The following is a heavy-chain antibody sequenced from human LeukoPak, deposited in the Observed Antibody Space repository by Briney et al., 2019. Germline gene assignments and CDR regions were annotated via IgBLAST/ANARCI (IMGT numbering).Heavy chain of an antibody. CDR1: GFTFSSYE. D-gene: IGHD3-22*01. V-gene: IGHV3-48*03. CDR3: ARDNYDSSGYIDY. CDR2: ISSSGSTI. Sequence: PGGSLRLSCAASGFTFSSYEMNWVRQAPGKGLEWVSYISSSGSTIYYADSVKGRFTISRDNAKNSLYLQMNSLRSDDTAVYYCARDNYDSSGYIDYWGQGTLVTVSS. J-gene: IGHJ4*02.